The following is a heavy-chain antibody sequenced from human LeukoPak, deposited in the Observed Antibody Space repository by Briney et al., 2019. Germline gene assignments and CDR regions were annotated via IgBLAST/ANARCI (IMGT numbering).Heavy chain of an antibody. D-gene: IGHD6-13*01. CDR2: ISSSSSYI. CDR3: AKDLNHYSSQGRRIAAAGIDY. V-gene: IGHV3-21*01. CDR1: GFTFSSYS. Sequence: PGGSLRLSCAASGFTFSSYSMNWVRQAPGKGLEWVSSISSSSSYIYYADSVKGRFTISRDNSKNTLYLQMNSLRAEDTAVYYCAKDLNHYSSQGRRIAAAGIDYWGQGTLVTVSS. J-gene: IGHJ4*02.